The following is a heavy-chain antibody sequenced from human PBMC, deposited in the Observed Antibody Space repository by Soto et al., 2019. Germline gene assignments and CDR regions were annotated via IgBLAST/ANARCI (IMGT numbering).Heavy chain of an antibody. CDR3: ARDFTLSGSRRAIAVASFDY. J-gene: IGHJ4*02. D-gene: IGHD6-19*01. CDR2: ISAYNGNT. Sequence: QVQLVQSGAEVKKPGASVKVSCKASGYTFTSYGISWVRQAPGQGLEWMGWISAYNGNTNYAQKLQGRVTMTTDTSTSTAYMELRSLRSGDTAVYYCARDFTLSGSRRAIAVASFDYWGQGTLVTVSS. V-gene: IGHV1-18*04. CDR1: GYTFTSYG.